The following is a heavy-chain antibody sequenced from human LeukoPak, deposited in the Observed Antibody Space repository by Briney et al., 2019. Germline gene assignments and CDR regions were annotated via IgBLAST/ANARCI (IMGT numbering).Heavy chain of an antibody. V-gene: IGHV1-18*01. CDR3: ARARGSGSYYGHDYYYYYYMDV. J-gene: IGHJ6*03. D-gene: IGHD3-10*01. Sequence: GASVKVSCKASGYTFTSYGISWVRQAPGQGLEWMGWISAYNGNTNYAQKLQGRVTMTTDTSTSTVYMELRSLRSEDTAVYYCARARGSGSYYGHDYYYYYYMDVWGQGTTVTVSS. CDR1: GYTFTSYG. CDR2: ISAYNGNT.